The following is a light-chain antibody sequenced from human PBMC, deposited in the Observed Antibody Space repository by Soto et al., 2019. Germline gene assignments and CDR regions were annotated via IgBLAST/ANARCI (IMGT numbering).Light chain of an antibody. CDR3: CSYAGSYIWV. CDR2: DVT. V-gene: IGLV2-11*01. Sequence: QSALTQPRSVSGSPGQSVTISCTGTSSDVGGYNFVSWYQQHPGNAPKLMIYDVTKRPSGVPDRFSGSKSGNTASLTISGLQADDEADYYCCSYAGSYIWVFGGGTQLTVL. J-gene: IGLJ3*02. CDR1: SSDVGGYNF.